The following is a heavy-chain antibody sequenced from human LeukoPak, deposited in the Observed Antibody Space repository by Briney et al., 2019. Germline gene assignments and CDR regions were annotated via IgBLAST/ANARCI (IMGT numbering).Heavy chain of an antibody. Sequence: PGGSLRLSCAASGFTFSAYAMAWVRQAPGKGLEWVSTISGSGGTTFSRDSVKGRFTISRDNSKNSLYLQVNSLRAGDTAVYYCAKDYYYDSSGYYYGDAFDIWGQGTMVTVSS. J-gene: IGHJ3*02. CDR3: AKDYYYDSSGYYYGDAFDI. D-gene: IGHD3-22*01. CDR1: GFTFSAYA. CDR2: ISGSGGTT. V-gene: IGHV3-23*01.